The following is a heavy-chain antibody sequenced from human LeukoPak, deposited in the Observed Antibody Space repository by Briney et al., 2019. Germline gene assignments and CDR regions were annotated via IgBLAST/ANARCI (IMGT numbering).Heavy chain of an antibody. J-gene: IGHJ4*02. CDR2: ISTYHGST. D-gene: IGHD2-15*01. CDR1: GYTFTNYG. V-gene: IGHV1-18*01. Sequence: ASVKVSCKASGYTFTNYGISWVRQAPGQGLEWMGWISTYHGSTNYAQKLQGRVTMTTDTSTSTAYMELRSLRSDDTAVYYCARDFCSGGTCYARGYLDYWGQGTLVTVSS. CDR3: ARDFCSGGTCYARGYLDY.